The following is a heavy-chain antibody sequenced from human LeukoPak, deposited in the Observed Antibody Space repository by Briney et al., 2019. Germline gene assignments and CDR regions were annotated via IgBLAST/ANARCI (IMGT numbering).Heavy chain of an antibody. CDR2: INPNNGDT. Sequence: ASVKVSCKASGNTFTEYYIHWVRQAPGQGLEYMGWINPNNGDTNYEPKFQGRVTMTRDTSINTAYMELSRLGSDDTAAYFCARGYIAADDNSWGQGTLVTVSS. J-gene: IGHJ5*02. D-gene: IGHD6-13*01. V-gene: IGHV1-2*02. CDR1: GNTFTEYY. CDR3: ARGYIAADDNS.